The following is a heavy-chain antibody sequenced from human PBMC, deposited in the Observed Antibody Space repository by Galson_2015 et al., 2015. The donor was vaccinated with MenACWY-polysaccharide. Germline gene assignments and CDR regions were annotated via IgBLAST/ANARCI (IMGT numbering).Heavy chain of an antibody. CDR1: GFTLSSYR. V-gene: IGHV3-23*01. CDR3: AKVGRDILTGVDY. J-gene: IGHJ4*02. D-gene: IGHD3-9*01. CDR2: ISGRGGST. Sequence: SLRLSCAASGFTLSSYRMNWVRQAPGKGLEWVSGISGRGGSTYYADSVKGRFTISRNNSKNTLYLQMNSLRAEDTAVYYCAKVGRDILTGVDYWGQGTLVTVSS.